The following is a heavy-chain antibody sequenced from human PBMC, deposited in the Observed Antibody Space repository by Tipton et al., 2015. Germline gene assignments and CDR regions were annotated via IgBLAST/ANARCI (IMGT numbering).Heavy chain of an antibody. D-gene: IGHD4-23*01. CDR3: VRARGRHGGLFDS. CDR2: IYYTGIT. CDR1: SDSISKYY. V-gene: IGHV4-59*01. J-gene: IGHJ4*02. Sequence: TLSLTCSVSSDSISKYYWSWIRQSPGEGLEWIGYIYYTGITNYNPSLKSRVTISVDTSKTQFSLKVSSVTAADTAMYYCVRARGRHGGLFDSWGQGTLVIVSS.